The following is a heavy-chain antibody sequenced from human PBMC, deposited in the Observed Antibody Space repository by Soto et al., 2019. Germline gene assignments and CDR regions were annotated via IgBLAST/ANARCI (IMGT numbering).Heavy chain of an antibody. V-gene: IGHV1-69*01. CDR1: GGTFSSYA. Sequence: QVQLVQSGAEVKKPGSSVKVSCKASGGTFSSYAISWVRQAPGQGLEWMGGIIPIVGTANYAQKFQGRVTITADESTSTGYMEQSSLRSEDTAVYYCAGGKRGTAAGGKDGMDVWGQGNTVTVAS. D-gene: IGHD6-13*01. CDR3: AGGKRGTAAGGKDGMDV. CDR2: IIPIVGTA. J-gene: IGHJ6*02.